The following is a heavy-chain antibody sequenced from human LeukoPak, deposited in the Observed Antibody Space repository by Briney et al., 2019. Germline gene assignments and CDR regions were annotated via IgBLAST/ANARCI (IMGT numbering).Heavy chain of an antibody. CDR2: IGIRGDT. Sequence: PGGSLRLSCAASGFTFIDYDMHWVRQVIGKGLEWVSAIGIRGDTHYSGSVKGRFTISRENAESSLYLQMNSLRAEDTAVYYCARGGMQVSGIDEFDYWGQGTLGTVSS. CDR3: ARGGMQVSGIDEFDY. J-gene: IGHJ4*02. D-gene: IGHD6-19*01. CDR1: GFTFIDYD. V-gene: IGHV3-13*01.